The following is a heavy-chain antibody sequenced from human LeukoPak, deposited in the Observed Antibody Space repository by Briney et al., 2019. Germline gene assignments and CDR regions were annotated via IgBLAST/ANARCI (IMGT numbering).Heavy chain of an antibody. CDR3: AGCGYYLIRAFDI. CDR2: ISSSSSHI. CDR1: GFTFSSYT. Sequence: GGSLRLSCAASGFTFSSYTMNWVRQAPGKGLEWVSSISSSSSHIYYADSVKGRFTISRDNAKNSLYLKMNSLRAEDTAVYYCAGCGYYLIRAFDIWGQGTMVTVSS. D-gene: IGHD3-22*01. J-gene: IGHJ3*02. V-gene: IGHV3-21*01.